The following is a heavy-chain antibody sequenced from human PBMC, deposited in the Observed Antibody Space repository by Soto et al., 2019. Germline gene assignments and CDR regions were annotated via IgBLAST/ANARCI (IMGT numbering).Heavy chain of an antibody. J-gene: IGHJ3*02. CDR2: IYWDDDK. Sequence: QITLKESGPTLVKPTQTLTLTCTFSGFSLSTSGVGVGWIRQPPGKDLEWLALIYWDDDKRYGPSLKSMLTITKDTSKTQVVLTMTNMDPVDTATYYCADSYDYIWVSYYDAFDIWGQGTMVTVSS. CDR3: ADSYDYIWVSYYDAFDI. V-gene: IGHV2-5*05. CDR1: GFSLSTSGVG. D-gene: IGHD3-16*01.